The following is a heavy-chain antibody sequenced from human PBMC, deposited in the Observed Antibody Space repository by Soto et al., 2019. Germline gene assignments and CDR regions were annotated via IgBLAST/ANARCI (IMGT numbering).Heavy chain of an antibody. J-gene: IGHJ6*02. V-gene: IGHV4-34*01. CDR1: GGSFSGYY. Sequence: SETLSLTCAVYGGSFSGYYWSWIRQPPGKGLEWIGEINHSGSTNYNPSLKSRVTISVDTSKNQVSLKLSSVTAAYTAVYYCAQGLCSSTSRYLLHLYCMDVWGQGTTVTVSS. CDR3: AQGLCSSTSRYLLHLYCMDV. D-gene: IGHD2-2*01. CDR2: INHSGST.